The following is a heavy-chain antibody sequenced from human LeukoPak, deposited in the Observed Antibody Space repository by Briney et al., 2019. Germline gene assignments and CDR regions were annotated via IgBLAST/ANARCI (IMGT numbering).Heavy chain of an antibody. CDR1: GFTFSSYA. CDR3: AKDPDSSSWWAWFDP. V-gene: IGHV3-23*01. J-gene: IGHJ5*02. CDR2: ISGSGGST. Sequence: GGSLRLSCAASGFTFSSYAMSWVRPAPGKGLEWVSAISGSGGSTYYADSVKGRFTISRDNSKNTLYLQMNSLRAEDTAVYYCAKDPDSSSWWAWFDPWGQGTLVTVSS. D-gene: IGHD6-13*01.